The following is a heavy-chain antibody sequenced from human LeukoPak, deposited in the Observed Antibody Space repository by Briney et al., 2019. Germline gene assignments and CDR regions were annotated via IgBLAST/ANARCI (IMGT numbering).Heavy chain of an antibody. Sequence: GGSLRLSCAASGFTFSSYAMHWVRQAPGKGLEWVAVISYDGSNKYYADSVKGRFTISRDNSKNTLYLQMNSLRAEDTAVYYCARERRAFGGVIEWAHFDYWGQGTLVTVSS. CDR3: ARERRAFGGVIEWAHFDY. CDR2: ISYDGSNK. CDR1: GFTFSSYA. J-gene: IGHJ4*02. D-gene: IGHD3-16*02. V-gene: IGHV3-30*04.